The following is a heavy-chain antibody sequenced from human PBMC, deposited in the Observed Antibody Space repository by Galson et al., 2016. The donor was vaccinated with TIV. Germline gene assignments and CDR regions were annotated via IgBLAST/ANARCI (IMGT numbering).Heavy chain of an antibody. Sequence: SVKVSCKASGYTFTNYGINWVRQAPGQGLEWMGWISGYNGNTKYAQMFQGRVSMTTDTSTSKAYFELRSLRSDDTAVYYCASDRPHILTGSDVDYWGQETLVTVSS. V-gene: IGHV1-18*01. J-gene: IGHJ4*02. D-gene: IGHD3-9*01. CDR1: GYTFTNYG. CDR3: ASDRPHILTGSDVDY. CDR2: ISGYNGNT.